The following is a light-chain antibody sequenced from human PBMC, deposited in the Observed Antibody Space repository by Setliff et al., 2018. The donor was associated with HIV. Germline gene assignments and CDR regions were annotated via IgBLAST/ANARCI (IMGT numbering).Light chain of an antibody. V-gene: IGLV2-14*02. CDR1: SSDVGSYNL. Sequence: QSVLTQPASVSGSPGQSITISCTGTSSDVGSYNLVSWYQQHPGKAPKLMIYEGSKRPSGVSNRFSGSKSGNTASLTISGLQAEDEADYYCQSYDSSLSAYVFGTGTKGTVL. CDR2: EGS. CDR3: QSYDSSLSAYV. J-gene: IGLJ1*01.